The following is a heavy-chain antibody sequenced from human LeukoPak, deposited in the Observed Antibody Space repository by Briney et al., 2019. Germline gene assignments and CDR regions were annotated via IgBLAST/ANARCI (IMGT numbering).Heavy chain of an antibody. CDR1: GGSFSGYY. CDR3: ARAGDIVLMVYAISEFDY. Sequence: SETLSLTCAVYGGSFSGYYWSWIRQPPGKGLEWIGSIYYSGSTYYNPSLKSRVTISVDKSKNQFSLKLTSVTATDTAVYYCARAGDIVLMVYAISEFDYWGQGTLVTVSS. V-gene: IGHV4-34*01. CDR2: IYYSGST. J-gene: IGHJ4*02. D-gene: IGHD2-8*01.